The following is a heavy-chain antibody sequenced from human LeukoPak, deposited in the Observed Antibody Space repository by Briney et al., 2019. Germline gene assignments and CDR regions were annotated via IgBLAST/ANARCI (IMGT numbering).Heavy chain of an antibody. CDR1: GYSFTSYW. J-gene: IGHJ5*02. CDR3: ARQTTGYCSGGSCYSGDWFDR. Sequence: GESLKISCKGSGYSFTSYWISWMRQMPGKGLEWVGTIDPSDSYTKYSPSFQGHVTISADKSISTAFLQWSSLKASDTAMYYCARQTTGYCSGGSCYSGDWFDRWGQGTLVTVSS. CDR2: IDPSDSYT. D-gene: IGHD2-15*01. V-gene: IGHV5-10-1*01.